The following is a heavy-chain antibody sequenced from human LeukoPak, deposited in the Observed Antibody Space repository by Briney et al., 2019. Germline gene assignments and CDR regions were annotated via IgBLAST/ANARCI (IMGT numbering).Heavy chain of an antibody. CDR3: TTELDVRPNHY. Sequence: GGSLRLSCAASGSTFSNAWMSWVRQAPGKGLEWVGRIKRKSDGGTTDYAAPVKGRFTISRDDSKNTLYLQMNSLKSEDTAIYYCTTELDVRPNHYWGQGTLVTVSS. D-gene: IGHD1-14*01. J-gene: IGHJ4*02. V-gene: IGHV3-15*01. CDR1: GSTFSNAW. CDR2: IKRKSDGGTT.